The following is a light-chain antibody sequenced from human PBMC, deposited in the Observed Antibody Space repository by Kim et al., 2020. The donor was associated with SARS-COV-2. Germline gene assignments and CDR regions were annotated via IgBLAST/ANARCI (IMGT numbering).Light chain of an antibody. J-gene: IGKJ1*01. CDR2: QVS. CDR1: QSLVWSDGNTY. Sequence: DVVMTQSPLSLPVTLGQPASISCRSSQSLVWSDGNTYLHWFQQRPGQSPRRLIYQVSKRDSGVPDRFSGSGSGTDFTLKINRVEAEDVRLYYCIQSKLEPWTFVEGAKVDI. V-gene: IGKV2-30*01. CDR3: IQSKLEPWT.